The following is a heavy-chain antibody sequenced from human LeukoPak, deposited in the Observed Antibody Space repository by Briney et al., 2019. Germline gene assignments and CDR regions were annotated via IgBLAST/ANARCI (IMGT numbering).Heavy chain of an antibody. CDR1: GYSFTGHY. V-gene: IGHV1-2*02. J-gene: IGHJ4*02. CDR2: INPNSGGT. Sequence: ASVKVSCKASGYSFTGHYLHWARQAPGQGLEWMGWINPNSGGTNYAQKFQGRITMTRDTSISTAYMELSRLRSDDTAVYYCARGIAARPLYWGQGTLVTVSS. D-gene: IGHD6-6*01. CDR3: ARGIAARPLY.